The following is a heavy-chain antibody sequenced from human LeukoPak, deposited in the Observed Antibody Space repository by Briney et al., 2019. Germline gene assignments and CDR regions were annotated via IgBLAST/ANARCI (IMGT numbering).Heavy chain of an antibody. CDR1: GYTFTSYD. CDR3: ARGRIQLWLRSYYYYYMDV. D-gene: IGHD5-18*01. CDR2: MNPNSGNT. V-gene: IGHV1-8*03. Sequence: ASVKVSCKASGYTFTSYDINWVRQATGQGLEWVGWMNPNSGNTGYAQKFQGRVTITRNTSISTAYMELSSLRSEDTAVYYCARGRIQLWLRSYYYYYMDVWGKGTTVTVSS. J-gene: IGHJ6*03.